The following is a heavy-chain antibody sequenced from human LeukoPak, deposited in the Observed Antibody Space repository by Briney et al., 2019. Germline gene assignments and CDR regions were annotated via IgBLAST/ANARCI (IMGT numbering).Heavy chain of an antibody. CDR2: ISSSSSTI. J-gene: IGHJ4*02. V-gene: IGHV3-48*01. Sequence: GGSLRLSCAASGFTFSSYSMNWVRQAPGKGLEWVSYISSSSSTIYYADSVKGRFTISRDNAKNSLYLQMNSLRAEDTAVYYCARADSSGYYHPINWGQGTLVTVSS. D-gene: IGHD3-22*01. CDR3: ARADSSGYYHPIN. CDR1: GFTFSSYS.